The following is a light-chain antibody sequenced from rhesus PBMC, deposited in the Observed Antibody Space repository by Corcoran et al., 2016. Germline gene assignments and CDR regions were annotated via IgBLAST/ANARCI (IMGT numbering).Light chain of an antibody. Sequence: DIQMTQSPSSLSASVGDRVTITCQASQGISNWLAWDQQKPGTAPKLLIYAASSLQSGVPSRFSGSGSGTDFTLTSSSLQPEDFATYYCQQHNRHPLTFGGGTKVEIK. V-gene: IGKV1-33*02. CDR3: QQHNRHPLT. J-gene: IGKJ4*01. CDR1: QGISNW. CDR2: AAS.